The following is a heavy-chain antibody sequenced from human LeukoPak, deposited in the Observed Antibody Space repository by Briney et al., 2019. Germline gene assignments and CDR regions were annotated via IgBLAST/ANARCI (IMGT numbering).Heavy chain of an antibody. V-gene: IGHV3-43*02. D-gene: IGHD6-13*01. CDR3: AKDIDSSWYAEYFQH. CDR1: GFTFDDYA. CDR2: ISGDGGST. Sequence: GGSLRLSCAASGFTFDDYAMHWVRQAPGKGLEWVSLISGDGGSTYSANSVKGRFTISRDNSKNSLYLQMNSLRTEDTALYYCAKDIDSSWYAEYFQHWGQGTLVTVSS. J-gene: IGHJ1*01.